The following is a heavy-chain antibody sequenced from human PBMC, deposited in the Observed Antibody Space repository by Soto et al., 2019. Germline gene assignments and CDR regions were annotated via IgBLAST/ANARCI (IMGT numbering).Heavy chain of an antibody. CDR1: GFTFSNYA. CDR2: MSGGGGSP. J-gene: IGHJ4*02. CDR3: TKLRTITTGASDC. V-gene: IGHV3-23*01. D-gene: IGHD1-1*01. Sequence: EEQLLESGGGLVQPGGSLRLSCAASGFTFSNYAMSWVRQAPGKGLEWVSAMSGGGGSPSYADSVKGRFTISRDNSKNTLYLEMNSLRAEDTAVYYCTKLRTITTGASDCRGQGTLVTVSS.